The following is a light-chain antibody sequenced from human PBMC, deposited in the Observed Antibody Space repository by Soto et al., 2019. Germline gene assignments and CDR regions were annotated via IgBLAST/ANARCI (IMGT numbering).Light chain of an antibody. CDR1: QSVSSY. Sequence: EIVXTXXXXTLSLSPGERATLSCRASQSVSSYLAWYQQKPGQAPRLLIYDASNRATGIPARFSGSGSGTDFTLTISSLEPEDFAIYYCQQRSNWPPVTFGGGTKVEIK. CDR3: QQRSNWPPVT. J-gene: IGKJ4*01. V-gene: IGKV3-11*01. CDR2: DAS.